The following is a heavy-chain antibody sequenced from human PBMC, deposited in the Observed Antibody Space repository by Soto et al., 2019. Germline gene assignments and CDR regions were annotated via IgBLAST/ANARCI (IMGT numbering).Heavy chain of an antibody. Sequence: GGSLRLSCAASGFTVSSNYMSWVRQVPGKGLEWVSVIYSGGSTYYADSVKGRFTISRDNSKNTLYLQMNSLRAEDTAVYYCAREDTSGYSHGIDYWRQGTLVPVSS. CDR2: IYSGGST. CDR3: AREDTSGYSHGIDY. CDR1: GFTVSSNY. J-gene: IGHJ4*02. V-gene: IGHV3-66*01. D-gene: IGHD5-18*01.